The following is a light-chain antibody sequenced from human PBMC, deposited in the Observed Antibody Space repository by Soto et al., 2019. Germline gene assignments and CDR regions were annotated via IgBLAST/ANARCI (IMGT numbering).Light chain of an antibody. CDR3: YSSAGSYTSV. CDR1: SSDVGGYNY. CDR2: DVS. Sequence: QSALTQPRSVSGSPGQSVTISCTGTSSDVGGYNYVSWYQQHPGKAPKLMIYDVSKRPSGVPDRFSGSKSGNTASLTISGLQAEDEADYYWYSSAGSYTSVFGGGTKLTVL. V-gene: IGLV2-11*01. J-gene: IGLJ3*02.